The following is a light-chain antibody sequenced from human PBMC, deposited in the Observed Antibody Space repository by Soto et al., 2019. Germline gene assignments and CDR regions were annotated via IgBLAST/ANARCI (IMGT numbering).Light chain of an antibody. CDR1: RSVSNS. V-gene: IGKV1-39*01. Sequence: DIQMTQSPSSLSASVGDRVTITCRASRSVSNSLSWYQQKPGKAPKLLIYVVSSLQSGVPSRFSGSGSGTDFTFTIRSLQAEDFANYYCQQSHSIPLTVGQGTKVESK. CDR3: QQSHSIPLT. J-gene: IGKJ1*01. CDR2: VVS.